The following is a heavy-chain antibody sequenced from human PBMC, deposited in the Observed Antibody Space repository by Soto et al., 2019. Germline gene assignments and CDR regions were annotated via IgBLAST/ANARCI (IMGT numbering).Heavy chain of an antibody. J-gene: IGHJ5*02. CDR2: ISGSGGST. V-gene: IGHV3-23*01. D-gene: IGHD2-2*01. Sequence: EVQLLESGGGLVQPGGSLRLSCVTSGFNFSNYAMSWVRQAPGRGLEWVSGISGSGGSTFYADSVKGRFTISRDNSKNTLYMQMNSLRAEDTAVYYCAGDCSRTSCTLGYNWLDPWGQGTLVTVSS. CDR3: AGDCSRTSCTLGYNWLDP. CDR1: GFNFSNYA.